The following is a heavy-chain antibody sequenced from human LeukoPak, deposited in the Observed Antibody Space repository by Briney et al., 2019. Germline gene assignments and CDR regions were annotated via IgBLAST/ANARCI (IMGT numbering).Heavy chain of an antibody. J-gene: IGHJ5*02. CDR2: INHSGST. Sequence: PGGSLRLSCAASGFTFSSYAMSWIRQPPGKGLEWIGEINHSGSTNYNPSLKSRVTISVDTSKNQFSLKLSSVTAADTAVYYCARGRYCSGGSCYVYNWFDPWGQGTLVTVSS. CDR3: ARGRYCSGGSCYVYNWFDP. CDR1: GFTFSSYA. D-gene: IGHD2-15*01. V-gene: IGHV4-34*01.